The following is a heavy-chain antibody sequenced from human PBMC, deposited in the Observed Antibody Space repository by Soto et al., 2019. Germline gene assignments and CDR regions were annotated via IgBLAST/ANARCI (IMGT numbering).Heavy chain of an antibody. CDR2: IHHSGTT. CDR1: GASISSNW. Sequence: QVQLQESGPGLVKPSGTLSLTCSVSGASISSNWWSWVRQPPGNGLEWIGEIHHSGTTNYNPSLRSRVTISLDKSKNQLSLNLNSVTAADTAFSYCARHIALAPMMGFDYWGQGILVTVS. V-gene: IGHV4-4*02. J-gene: IGHJ4*02. D-gene: IGHD6-19*01. CDR3: ARHIALAPMMGFDY.